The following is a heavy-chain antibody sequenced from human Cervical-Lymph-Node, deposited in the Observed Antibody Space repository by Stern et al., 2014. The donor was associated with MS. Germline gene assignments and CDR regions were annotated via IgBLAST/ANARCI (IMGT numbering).Heavy chain of an antibody. CDR3: TRRRYGTYYFDY. CDR2: INPSDGGR. J-gene: IGHJ4*02. Sequence: VQLVESGAEVKKPGASMKGSCKTSGDTFSNYYLHWVRQAPGQVLECMGMINPSDGGRSYTQNFPRRVTMTRVSSTSTVYMELSSLRSEDTAIYYCTRRRYGTYYFDYWGQGTLVTVSP. D-gene: IGHD5-18*01. CDR1: GDTFSNYY. V-gene: IGHV1-46*01.